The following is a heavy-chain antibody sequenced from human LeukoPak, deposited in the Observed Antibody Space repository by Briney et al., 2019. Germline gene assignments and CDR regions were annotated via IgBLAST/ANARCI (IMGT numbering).Heavy chain of an antibody. CDR1: GYTFTGYY. V-gene: IGHV1-2*02. J-gene: IGHJ4*02. Sequence: ASVKVSCKASGYTFTGYYMHWVRQAPGQGLEWMGWINPNSGGTNYARKFQGRVTMTRDTSISTAYMELSRLRSDDTAVYYCARGLRGSPAFDYWGQGTLVTVSS. CDR2: INPNSGGT. CDR3: ARGLRGSPAFDY. D-gene: IGHD2-2*01.